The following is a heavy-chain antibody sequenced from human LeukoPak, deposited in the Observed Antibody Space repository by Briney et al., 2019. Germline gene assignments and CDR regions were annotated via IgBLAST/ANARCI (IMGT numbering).Heavy chain of an antibody. J-gene: IGHJ5*02. CDR1: GYTFTGYY. V-gene: IGHV1-2*02. CDR3: ARGPPRYCSSTSCYTRLLWFDP. D-gene: IGHD2-2*02. CDR2: INPNSGGT. Sequence: ASVKVSCKASGYTFTGYYMHWVRQAPGQGLEWMGWINPNSGGTNYAQKFQGRVTMTRDTSISTAYMELSRLRSDDTAVYYCARGPPRYCSSTSCYTRLLWFDPWGQGTLVTVSS.